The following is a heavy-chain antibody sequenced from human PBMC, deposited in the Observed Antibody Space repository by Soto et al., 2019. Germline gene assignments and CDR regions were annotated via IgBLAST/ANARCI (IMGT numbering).Heavy chain of an antibody. CDR1: GYTFTSYY. V-gene: IGHV1-46*01. J-gene: IGHJ6*02. D-gene: IGHD4-4*01. CDR3: ASRDLDYSQPRYYYGMDV. CDR2: INPSGGST. Sequence: ASVKVSCKASGYTFTSYYMHWVRQAPGQGLEWMGIINPSGGSTSYAQKFQGRVTMTRDTSTSTVYMELSSLRSEDTAVYYCASRDLDYSQPRYYYGMDVCGQGPTVTVSS.